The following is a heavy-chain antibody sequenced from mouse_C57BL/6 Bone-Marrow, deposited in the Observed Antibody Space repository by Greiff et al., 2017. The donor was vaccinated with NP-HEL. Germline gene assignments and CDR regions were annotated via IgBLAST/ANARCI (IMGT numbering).Heavy chain of an antibody. CDR2: IYPSDSET. CDR1: GYTFTSYW. J-gene: IGHJ3*01. V-gene: IGHV1-61*01. CDR3: ARSDGSSYYVFAY. D-gene: IGHD1-1*01. Sequence: QVQLQQPGAELVRPGSSVKLSCKASGYTFTSYWMDWVKQRPGQGLEWIGNIYPSDSETHYNTKFKDKATLTVDKSSSTAYMQLSSLTSEDSAVYYCARSDGSSYYVFAYWGQGTLVTVSA.